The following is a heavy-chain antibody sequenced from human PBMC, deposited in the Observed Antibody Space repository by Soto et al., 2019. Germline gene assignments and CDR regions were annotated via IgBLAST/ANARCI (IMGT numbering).Heavy chain of an antibody. J-gene: IGHJ4*02. Sequence: GGSLRLSCAASGFTFSSYSMNWVRQAPGKGLEWVSSISSSGSYKNYAESVKGRFTISRDNAKNSLYLQMNSLRAEDTAVYYCARQHSGSYYFDYWGQGTPVTVSS. CDR2: ISSSGSYK. CDR3: ARQHSGSYYFDY. CDR1: GFTFSSYS. V-gene: IGHV3-21*04. D-gene: IGHD1-26*01.